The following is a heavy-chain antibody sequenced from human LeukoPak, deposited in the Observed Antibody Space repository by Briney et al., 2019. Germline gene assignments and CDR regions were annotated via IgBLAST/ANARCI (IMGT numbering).Heavy chain of an antibody. J-gene: IGHJ4*02. D-gene: IGHD6-19*01. V-gene: IGHV3-74*01. CDR2: INSDGSST. CDR3: ARERPAAGYSSGWYPYYFDY. Sequence: GRSLRLSCAASGFTFSSYWMHWVRQAPGKGLVWVSRINSDGSSTSYADSVKGRFTISRDNAKNTLYLQMNSLRAEDTAVYYCARERPAAGYSSGWYPYYFDYWGQGTLVTVSS. CDR1: GFTFSSYW.